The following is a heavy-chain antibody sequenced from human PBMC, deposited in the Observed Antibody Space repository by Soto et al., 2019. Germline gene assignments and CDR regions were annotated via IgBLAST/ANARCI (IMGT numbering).Heavy chain of an antibody. Sequence: PSETLSLTCTVSGGSISSYYWSWIRQPPGKGLEWIGYIYYSGSTNYNPSLKSRVTISVDTSKNQFSLKLSSVTAADTAVYYCARAKSGTLYDAFDIWGQGTMVTVSS. V-gene: IGHV4-59*01. CDR3: ARAKSGTLYDAFDI. D-gene: IGHD1-1*01. J-gene: IGHJ3*02. CDR2: IYYSGST. CDR1: GGSISSYY.